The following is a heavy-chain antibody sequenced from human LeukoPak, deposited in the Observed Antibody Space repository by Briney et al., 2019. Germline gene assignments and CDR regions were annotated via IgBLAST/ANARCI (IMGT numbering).Heavy chain of an antibody. CDR2: INHSGST. J-gene: IGHJ4*02. CDR1: GGSFSGYY. V-gene: IGHV4-34*01. D-gene: IGHD2-15*01. Sequence: PSETLSLTCAVYGGSFSGYYWSWIRQPPGKGLEWIGEINHSGSTNYNPSFKSRVTISVDTSKNQFSLKLSSVTAADTAVYYCARGPSRYCSGGSCYSAIVYWGQGTLVTVSS. CDR3: ARGPSRYCSGGSCYSAIVY.